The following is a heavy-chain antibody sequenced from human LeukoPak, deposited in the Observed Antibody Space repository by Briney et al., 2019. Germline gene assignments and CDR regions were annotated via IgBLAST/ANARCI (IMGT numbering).Heavy chain of an antibody. CDR3: AIKFVVPAALDY. CDR1: GYAFTGYF. D-gene: IGHD2-2*01. V-gene: IGHV1-2*02. Sequence: ASVKVSYKASGYAFTGYFLNWVRQAPGQGLEWMGWINPNSGATNYAPKFQGRVTMTRDTSITTAYMGLSSLRSDDTAVYYCAIKFVVPAALDYWGPGTVVTVSS. CDR2: INPNSGAT. J-gene: IGHJ4*02.